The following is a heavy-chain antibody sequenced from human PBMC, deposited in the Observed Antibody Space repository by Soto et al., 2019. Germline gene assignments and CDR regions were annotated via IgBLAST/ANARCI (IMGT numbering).Heavy chain of an antibody. Sequence: NPSETLSLTGAVYGGSFSGYYWSWIRQPPGKGLEWIGEINHSGSTNYNPSLKSRVTISVDTSKNQFSLKLSSVTAADTAVYYCARGISIAARPGMDVWGKGPTVTVSS. D-gene: IGHD6-6*01. J-gene: IGHJ6*03. V-gene: IGHV4-34*01. CDR2: INHSGST. CDR3: ARGISIAARPGMDV. CDR1: GGSFSGYY.